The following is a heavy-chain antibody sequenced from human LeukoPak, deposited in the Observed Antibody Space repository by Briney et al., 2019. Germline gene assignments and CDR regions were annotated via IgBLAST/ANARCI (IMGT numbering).Heavy chain of an antibody. Sequence: QPGGSLRLSCAASGFTFSSYAMHWVRQAPGKGLEYVSAISSNEGSTYYANSVKGRFTISRDNSKNTLYLQMGSLRAEDMAVYYCARGSLVMITFGGVIVIPGAFDIWGQGTMVTVSS. CDR1: GFTFSSYA. V-gene: IGHV3-64*01. CDR3: ARGSLVMITFGGVIVIPGAFDI. D-gene: IGHD3-16*02. J-gene: IGHJ3*02. CDR2: ISSNEGST.